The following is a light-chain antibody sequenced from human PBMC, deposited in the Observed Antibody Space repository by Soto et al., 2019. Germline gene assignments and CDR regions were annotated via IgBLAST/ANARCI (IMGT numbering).Light chain of an antibody. Sequence: EIVMTQSPATLSVSPGERATLSCRASQSISSKLGWYQQRPGQAPRLLIYGASTRATGIPARFSGSGSGTEFTLTISSLQSEDSAVYYCQQYKSWTTITFREGTRLEIK. CDR2: GAS. CDR3: QQYKSWTTIT. V-gene: IGKV3-15*01. CDR1: QSISSK. J-gene: IGKJ5*01.